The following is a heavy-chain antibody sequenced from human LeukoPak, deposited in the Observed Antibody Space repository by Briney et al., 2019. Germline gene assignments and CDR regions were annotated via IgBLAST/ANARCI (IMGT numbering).Heavy chain of an antibody. Sequence: GGSLRLSCAASGFTFSSYSMNWVRQAPGKGLEWVSFISSSTSYIYYADSVKGRFTISRDNAKNSLYLQMNSLRAEDMALYYCAKDVAAAGDAFDIWGQGTMVTVSS. J-gene: IGHJ3*02. CDR1: GFTFSSYS. CDR2: ISSSTSYI. V-gene: IGHV3-21*04. D-gene: IGHD6-13*01. CDR3: AKDVAAAGDAFDI.